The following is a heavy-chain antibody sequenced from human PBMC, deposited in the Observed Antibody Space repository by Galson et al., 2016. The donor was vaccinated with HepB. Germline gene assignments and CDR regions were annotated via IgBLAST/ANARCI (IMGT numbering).Heavy chain of an antibody. D-gene: IGHD6-13*01. V-gene: IGHV4-39*01. Sequence: SETLSLTCTVSGGSISSSSYYWGWIRQPPGKGLEWIGSIFYSGSSYYNPSLKSRITISVDTSKNQFSLKMSSVTAADTAVYYCARHVRRGTAAGCFDYWGQGTLVTVSS. J-gene: IGHJ4*02. CDR2: IFYSGSS. CDR3: ARHVRRGTAAGCFDY. CDR1: GGSISSSSYY.